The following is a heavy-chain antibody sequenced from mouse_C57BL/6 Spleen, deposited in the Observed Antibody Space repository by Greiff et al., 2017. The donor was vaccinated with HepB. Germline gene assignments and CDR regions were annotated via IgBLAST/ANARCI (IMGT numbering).Heavy chain of an antibody. V-gene: IGHV6-6*01. J-gene: IGHJ4*01. CDR3: TRTGTTAVGAMDY. CDR1: GFTFSDSW. D-gene: IGHD1-1*01. Sequence: EVKLEEPGGGLVQPGGSMKLSCAASGFTFSDSWMDWVRQSPAKGLEWVAEIRNKANNHATYYAESVKGRFTISRDDSKSSVYLQMNSLRAEDTGIYYCTRTGTTAVGAMDYWGQGTSVTVSS. CDR2: IRNKANNHAT.